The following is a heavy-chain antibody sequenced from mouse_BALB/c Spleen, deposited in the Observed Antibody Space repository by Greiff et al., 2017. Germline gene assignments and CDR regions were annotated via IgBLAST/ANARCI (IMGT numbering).Heavy chain of an antibody. CDR2: IWGDGST. J-gene: IGHJ4*01. Sequence: VKLQESGPGLVAPSQSLSITCTVSGFSLTGYGVNWVRQPPGKGLEWLGMIWGDGSTDYNSALKSRLSISKDNSKSQVFLKMNSLQTDDTARYYCARDGLRGPYYYAMDYWGQGTSVTVSS. V-gene: IGHV2-6-7*01. D-gene: IGHD2-4*01. CDR3: ARDGLRGPYYYAMDY. CDR1: GFSLTGYG.